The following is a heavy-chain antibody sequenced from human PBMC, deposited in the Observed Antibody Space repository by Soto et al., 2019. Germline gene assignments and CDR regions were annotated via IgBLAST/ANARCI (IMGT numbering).Heavy chain of an antibody. CDR3: TRGLLVVAPAYTYPGMDV. D-gene: IGHD2-15*01. CDR2: SRNRVNSDTT. Sequence: EVQLVESGGGLVQPGGSLRLSCAASGFTFSDHYMDWLHQAPGKGLELVARSRNRVNSDTTEYAASVKGRFTISRDESKSSLYLQMNSLKIEYTAVYYCTRGLLVVAPAYTYPGMDVWGQGTRVTFSS. V-gene: IGHV3-72*01. J-gene: IGHJ6*01. CDR1: GFTFSDHY.